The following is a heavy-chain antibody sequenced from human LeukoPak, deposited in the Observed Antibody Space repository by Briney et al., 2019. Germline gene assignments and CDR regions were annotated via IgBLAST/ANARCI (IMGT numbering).Heavy chain of an antibody. J-gene: IGHJ4*02. CDR2: IYHSGST. Sequence: SETLSLTCAVSGYSISSGYYWVWIRQPPGKGLEWIGSIYHSGSTYYNPSLKSRVHISVDTSKNQFSLKLSSVTAADTAVYYCAGTARTIFGVVVDYWGQGTLVTVSS. V-gene: IGHV4-38-2*01. CDR3: AGTARTIFGVVVDY. D-gene: IGHD3-3*01. CDR1: GYSISSGYY.